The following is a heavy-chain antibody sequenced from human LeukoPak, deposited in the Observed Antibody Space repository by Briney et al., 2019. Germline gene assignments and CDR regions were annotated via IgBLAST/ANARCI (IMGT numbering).Heavy chain of an antibody. D-gene: IGHD6-13*01. CDR3: ARSIAAAGDFDY. Sequence: PSETLSLTCTVSGGSISSGGYYWSWIRQPPGKGLEWIGYIYHSGSTYYNPSLKSRVTISVDRSKNQFSLKLSSVTAADTAVYYCARSIAAAGDFDYWGQGTLVTVSS. CDR1: GGSISSGGYY. V-gene: IGHV4-30-2*01. J-gene: IGHJ4*02. CDR2: IYHSGST.